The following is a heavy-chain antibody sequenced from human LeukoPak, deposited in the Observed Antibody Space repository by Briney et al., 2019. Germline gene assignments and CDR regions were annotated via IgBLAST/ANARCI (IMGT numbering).Heavy chain of an antibody. J-gene: IGHJ4*02. D-gene: IGHD6-6*01. CDR1: GFTFSSYG. CDR2: IRYDGSNK. Sequence: GGSLRLSCAASGFTFSSYGMHWVRQAPGKGLEWVAFIRYDGSNKYYADSVKGRFTTSRDNSKNTLYLQMNSLRAEDTAVYYCASSSIAARRLYYWGQGTLVTVSS. V-gene: IGHV3-30*02. CDR3: ASSSIAARRLYY.